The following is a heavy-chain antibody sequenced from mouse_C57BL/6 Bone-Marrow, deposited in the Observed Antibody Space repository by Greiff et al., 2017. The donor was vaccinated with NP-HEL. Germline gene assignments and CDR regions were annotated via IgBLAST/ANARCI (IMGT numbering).Heavy chain of an antibody. CDR1: GFSLTSYG. CDR3: ARHGDDGYYWFAY. V-gene: IGHV2-6-1*01. CDR2: IWSDGST. D-gene: IGHD2-3*01. J-gene: IGHJ3*01. Sequence: VKLVESGPGLVAPSQSLSITCTVSGFSLTSYGVHWVRQPPGKGLEWLVVIWSDGSTTYNSALKSRLSISKDNSKSQGVLKMNSRQTDDTAMYYCARHGDDGYYWFAYWGQGTLVTVSA.